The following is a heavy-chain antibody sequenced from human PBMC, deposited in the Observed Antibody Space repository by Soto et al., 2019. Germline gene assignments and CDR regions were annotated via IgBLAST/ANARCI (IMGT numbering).Heavy chain of an antibody. CDR3: ATESRYCSGGSCYFLPGIDY. V-gene: IGHV1-69*12. Sequence: QVQLVQSGAEVKKPGSSVKVSCKASGGTFSIYAISWVRQAPGQGLEWMGGIIPIFGTANYAQKFQGRVTITADESTSTAYMALSSLRSEDTAVYYCATESRYCSGGSCYFLPGIDYWGQGTLVTVSS. CDR1: GGTFSIYA. J-gene: IGHJ4*02. CDR2: IIPIFGTA. D-gene: IGHD2-15*01.